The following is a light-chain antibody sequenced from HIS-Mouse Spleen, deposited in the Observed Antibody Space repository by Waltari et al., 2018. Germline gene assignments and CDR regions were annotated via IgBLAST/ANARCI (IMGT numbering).Light chain of an antibody. Sequence: QSALTQPPSASGSPGQSVTISCTGTSSDVGGYNYVSWYQQHPGKAPKLMIDGVSKRPAGVPDSLSGSKPGNTASLTVAGLQAEDEADYYCSSYAGSNNVVFGGGTKLTVL. CDR3: SSYAGSNNVV. J-gene: IGLJ2*01. CDR2: GVS. V-gene: IGLV2-8*01. CDR1: SSDVGGYNY.